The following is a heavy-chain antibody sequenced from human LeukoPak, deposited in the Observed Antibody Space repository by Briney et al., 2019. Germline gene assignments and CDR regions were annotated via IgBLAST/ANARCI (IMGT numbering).Heavy chain of an antibody. CDR2: ISSSSSTI. CDR3: AKGGRVELWVTLRTYADY. V-gene: IGHV3-48*03. D-gene: IGHD1-7*01. J-gene: IGHJ4*02. Sequence: GGSLRLSYAASGFTFSSYEMNWVRQAPGKGLEWVSYISSSSSTIYYADSVKGRFTISRDNSKNTLYLQMNSLRAEDTAVYYCAKGGRVELWVTLRTYADYWGQGTLSPSPQ. CDR1: GFTFSSYE.